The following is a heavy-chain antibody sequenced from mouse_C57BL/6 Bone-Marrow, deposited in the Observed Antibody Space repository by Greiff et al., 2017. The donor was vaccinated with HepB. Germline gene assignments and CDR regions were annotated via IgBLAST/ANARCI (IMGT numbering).Heavy chain of an antibody. V-gene: IGHV1-9*01. CDR3: ARTRIYYYGSSYGYFDV. D-gene: IGHD1-1*01. J-gene: IGHJ1*03. CDR1: GYTFTGYW. Sequence: QVQLKQSGAELMKPGASVKLSCKATGYTFTGYWIEWVKQRPGHGLEWIGEILPGSGSTNYNEKFKGKATFTADTSSNTAYMQLSSLTTEDSAIYYCARTRIYYYGSSYGYFDVWGTGTTVTVSS. CDR2: ILPGSGST.